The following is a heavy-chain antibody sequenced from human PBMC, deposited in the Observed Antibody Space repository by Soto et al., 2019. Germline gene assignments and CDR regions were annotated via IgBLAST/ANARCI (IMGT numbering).Heavy chain of an antibody. CDR1: GFPFSSYG. V-gene: IGHV3-30*03. CDR3: AGGQYYFDY. J-gene: IGHJ4*02. CDR2: ISYDGSNK. D-gene: IGHD2-15*01. Sequence: QVQLVESRGGVVQPGRSLRLSCAASGFPFSSYGMHWVRQAPGKGLEWVAHISYDGSNKHYTDSVKGRFTISRDNSKNMLYLQMSSLRAEDTAVYYCAGGQYYFDYCGQGTRVSVSS.